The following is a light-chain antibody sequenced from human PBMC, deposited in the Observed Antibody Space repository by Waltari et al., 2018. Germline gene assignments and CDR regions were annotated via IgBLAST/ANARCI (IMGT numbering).Light chain of an antibody. Sequence: QSALTQPASVSGSPGQAIIISCTGTGSDVGGYDYVSWYQQYPGKAPRLIIYDVYNRPSWVSNRFSGSKSDNTASLTISGLQAEDGSVYYCSSYTSSGVVFGGGTKLTVL. V-gene: IGLV2-14*01. CDR3: SSYTSSGVV. CDR2: DVY. CDR1: GSDVGGYDY. J-gene: IGLJ2*01.